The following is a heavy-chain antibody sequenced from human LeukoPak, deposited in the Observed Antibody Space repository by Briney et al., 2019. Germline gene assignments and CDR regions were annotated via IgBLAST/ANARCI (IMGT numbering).Heavy chain of an antibody. Sequence: ASVKVSCKASGGTFSSCAISWVRQAPGQGLEWMGGIIPIFGTANYAQKFQGRVTITTDESTSTAYMELSSLRSEDTAVYYCARGGTAGHFDYWGQGTLVTVSS. CDR1: GGTFSSCA. CDR3: ARGGTAGHFDY. V-gene: IGHV1-69*05. J-gene: IGHJ4*02. D-gene: IGHD6-13*01. CDR2: IIPIFGTA.